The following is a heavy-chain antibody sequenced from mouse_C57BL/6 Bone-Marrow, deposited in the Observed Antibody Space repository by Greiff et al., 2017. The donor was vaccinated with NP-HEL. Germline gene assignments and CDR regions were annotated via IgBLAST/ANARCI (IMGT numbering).Heavy chain of an antibody. CDR2: INYVGIST. CDR3: ARNSNYPYDFDY. CDR1: GFTFRVYY. V-gene: IGHV5-16*01. J-gene: IGHJ2*01. Sequence: VQLMESVGGLVQPGSSMKLSCTASGFTFRVYYIAWVRQVPAKGLDWVAHINYVGISTYYLASLKSRFIISRDNAKNILYLQMSSLKSEDTATYYCARNSNYPYDFDYWGQGTTLTVSA. D-gene: IGHD2-5*01.